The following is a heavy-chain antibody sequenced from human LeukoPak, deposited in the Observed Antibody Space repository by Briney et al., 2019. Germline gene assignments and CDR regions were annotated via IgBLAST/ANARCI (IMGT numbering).Heavy chain of an antibody. CDR1: GGSISSYY. V-gene: IGHV4-59*08. CDR3: ARWLTAMVRDAFDI. Sequence: SETLSLTCTVSGGSISSYYGSWIRQPPGKGLEWIGYIYYSGSTSYNPSLKSRVTISVDTSKNQFSLKLSSVTAADTAVYYCARWLTAMVRDAFDIWGQGTMVTVSS. D-gene: IGHD5-18*01. J-gene: IGHJ3*02. CDR2: IYYSGST.